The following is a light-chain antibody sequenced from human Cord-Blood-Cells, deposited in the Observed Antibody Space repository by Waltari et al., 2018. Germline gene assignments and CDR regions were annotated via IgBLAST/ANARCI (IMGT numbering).Light chain of an antibody. Sequence: QSVLTQPPSASGTPGQRVTISCSGRSSNIGSNTLNWYQQLPGPAPKLLIYSNNQRPSGVPDRFSGSKSGTSASLAISGLQSEDEADYYCAAWDDSLNGWVFGGGTKLTVL. V-gene: IGLV1-44*01. CDR2: SNN. CDR1: SSNIGSNT. J-gene: IGLJ3*02. CDR3: AAWDDSLNGWV.